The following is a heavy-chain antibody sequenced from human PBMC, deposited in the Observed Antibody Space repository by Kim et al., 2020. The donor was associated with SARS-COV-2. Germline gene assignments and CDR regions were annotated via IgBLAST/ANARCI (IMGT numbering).Heavy chain of an antibody. V-gene: IGHV3-33*01. J-gene: IGHJ4*02. CDR1: GFTFSSYG. D-gene: IGHD4-17*01. CDR3: ARHRSPYGEYGPPEY. CDR2: IWYDGTTK. Sequence: GGSLRLSCAASGFTFSSYGMHWVRQAPGKGLEWVALIWYDGTTKSYADSVRGRFIISRDNSENTLSLQMNSLSAEDTAVYYCARHRSPYGEYGPPEYWGQGTLVTVSS.